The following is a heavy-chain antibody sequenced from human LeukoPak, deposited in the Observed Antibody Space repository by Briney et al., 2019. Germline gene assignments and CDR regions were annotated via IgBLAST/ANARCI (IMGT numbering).Heavy chain of an antibody. Sequence: GGSLRLSCAASGFTFTRYWMAWVRQAPGKGLEWISNISQDGSEGYYVDSVRGRFTASRDNAKNSLYLQMNNLRAEDTAVYFCSNGIYSSSYWGQGTLVTVSS. V-gene: IGHV3-7*01. J-gene: IGHJ4*02. CDR1: GFTFTRYW. CDR2: ISQDGSEG. CDR3: SNGIYSSSY. D-gene: IGHD6-6*01.